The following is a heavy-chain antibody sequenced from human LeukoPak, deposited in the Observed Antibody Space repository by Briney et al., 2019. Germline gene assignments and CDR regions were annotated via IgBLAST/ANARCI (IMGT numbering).Heavy chain of an antibody. CDR1: GGSISSSNW. D-gene: IGHD5-18*01. V-gene: IGHV4-4*02. CDR2: IYYSGST. CDR3: ARERMRAAMALEIDY. Sequence: PSGTLSLTCAVSGGSISSSNWWSWVRQPPGKGLEWIGYIYYSGSTYYNPSLKSRVTISVDTSKNQFSLKLSSVTAADTAVYYCARERMRAAMALEIDYWGRGTLVTVSS. J-gene: IGHJ4*02.